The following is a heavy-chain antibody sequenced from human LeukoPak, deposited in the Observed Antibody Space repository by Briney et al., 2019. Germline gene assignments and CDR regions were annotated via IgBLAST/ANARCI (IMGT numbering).Heavy chain of an antibody. CDR3: ARAVGTNRYYFDY. CDR2: MNPNSGNT. V-gene: IGHV1-8*01. D-gene: IGHD1-26*01. J-gene: IGHJ4*02. CDR1: GYTFTSYD. Sequence: ASVKVSCKASGYTFTSYDINWVRQATGQGLEWMGWMNPNSGNTDYAQQFQGRVTLTRDTSTSTVNMELSSLRSEDTAVYYCARAVGTNRYYFDYWGQGTLVSVSA.